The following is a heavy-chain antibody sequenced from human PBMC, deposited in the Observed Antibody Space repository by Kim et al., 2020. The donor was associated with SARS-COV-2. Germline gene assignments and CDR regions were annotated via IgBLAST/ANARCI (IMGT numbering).Heavy chain of an antibody. CDR2: ISGSGGST. J-gene: IGHJ3*02. CDR1: GFTFSSYA. Sequence: GGSLRLSCAASGFTFSSYAMSWVRQAPGKGLEWVSAISGSGGSTYYADSVKGRFTISRDNSKNTLYLQMNSLRAEDTAVYYCAKDLAYCGGDCYSPHDAFDIWGQGTMVTVSS. V-gene: IGHV3-23*01. CDR3: AKDLAYCGGDCYSPHDAFDI. D-gene: IGHD2-21*01.